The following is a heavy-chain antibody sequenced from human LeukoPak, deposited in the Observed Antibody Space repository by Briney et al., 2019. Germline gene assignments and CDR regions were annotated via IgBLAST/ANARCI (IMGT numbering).Heavy chain of an antibody. D-gene: IGHD1-26*01. CDR2: INPKSGGT. CDR3: ARDWTGGSHDY. Sequence: ASVKVSCKASGYTITAYYVHWVRQAPGQGLEWMGQINPKSGGTKYAQKFQGRVTMTRDTSSNTAYMELSGLRSDDTTMYYCARDWTGGSHDYWGQGTLVTVSS. V-gene: IGHV1-2*06. CDR1: GYTITAYY. J-gene: IGHJ4*02.